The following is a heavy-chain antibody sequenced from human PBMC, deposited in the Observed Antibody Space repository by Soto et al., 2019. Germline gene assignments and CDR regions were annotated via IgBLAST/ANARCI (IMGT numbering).Heavy chain of an antibody. CDR1: GYTFTGYY. CDR2: INPNSGGT. J-gene: IGHJ6*02. Sequence: ASVKVSGKASGYTFTGYYMHWVRQAPGQGLEWMGWINPNSGGTNYAQKFQGWVTMTRDTSISTAYMELSRLRSDDTAVYYCARGLYSGSYFYYYYGMDVWGQGTTVTVS. D-gene: IGHD1-26*01. V-gene: IGHV1-2*04. CDR3: ARGLYSGSYFYYYYGMDV.